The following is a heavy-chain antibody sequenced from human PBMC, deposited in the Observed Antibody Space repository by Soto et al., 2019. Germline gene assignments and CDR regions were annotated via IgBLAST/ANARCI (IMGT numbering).Heavy chain of an antibody. D-gene: IGHD1-20*01. CDR1: GYTFTSYG. CDR2: ISAYNGNT. Sequence: ASVKVSCKASGYTFTSYGISWVRQAPGQGLEWMGWISAYNGNTNYAQKLQGRVTMTTDTSTSTAYMELRSLRSDGTAVYSWASVDLDYNDFDYWGQGTLVTVSS. CDR3: ASVDLDYNDFDY. J-gene: IGHJ4*02. V-gene: IGHV1-18*01.